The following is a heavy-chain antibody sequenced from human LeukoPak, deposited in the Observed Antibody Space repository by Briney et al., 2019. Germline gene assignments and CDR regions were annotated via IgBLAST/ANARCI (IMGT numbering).Heavy chain of an antibody. V-gene: IGHV3-30-3*01. CDR2: ISYDGSNK. CDR3: ARSGSYMADGYYMDV. CDR1: GFTFSSYA. D-gene: IGHD3-3*01. J-gene: IGHJ6*03. Sequence: GGSLRLSCAASGFTFSSYAMHWVRQAPGKGLEWVAVISYDGSNKYYADSVKGRFTISRDNSKNTLHLQMNRLRAEDTAVYYCARSGSYMADGYYMDVWGKGTTVTVSS.